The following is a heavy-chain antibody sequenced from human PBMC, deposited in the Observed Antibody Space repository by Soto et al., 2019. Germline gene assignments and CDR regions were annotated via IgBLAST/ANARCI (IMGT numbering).Heavy chain of an antibody. V-gene: IGHV3-7*03. CDR1: GISFSRCL. CDR3: AKDDTMITGYFDH. J-gene: IGHJ4*02. Sequence: GGSLRLSCGASGISFSRCLMSWVRQAPGKGLEWVASISQDGTDTDYVDSVKGRFTISRDNSKNTLYLQMDGLRADDTAIYYCAKDDTMITGYFDHWGQGTLVTVSS. D-gene: IGHD3-16*01. CDR2: ISQDGTDT.